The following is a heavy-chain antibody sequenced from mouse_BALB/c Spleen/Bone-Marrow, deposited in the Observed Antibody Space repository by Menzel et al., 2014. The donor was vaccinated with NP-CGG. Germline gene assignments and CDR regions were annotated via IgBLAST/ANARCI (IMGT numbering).Heavy chain of an antibody. V-gene: IGHV1S81*02. D-gene: IGHD1-2*01. CDR2: INPSDGGT. Sequence: QVQLQQSGAELVKPGASVKLSCKASGYTFTSYYMYWVKQRPGQGLEWIGEINPSDGGTNFNEKFKSKATLTVDKSSSTAYMQLSSLTFEDSAIYYCTRPYYGYVGYAYRGQGTQVTVSA. CDR3: TRPYYGYVGYAY. J-gene: IGHJ3*01. CDR1: GYTFTSYY.